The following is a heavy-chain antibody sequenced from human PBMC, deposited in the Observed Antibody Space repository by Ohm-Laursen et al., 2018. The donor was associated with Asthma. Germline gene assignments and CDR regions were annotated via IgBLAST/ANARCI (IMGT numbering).Heavy chain of an antibody. D-gene: IGHD1-14*01. CDR3: ARDLGITRMDV. CDR2: ISYDGSNK. CDR1: GFTFSSYG. Sequence: SLRLSCAASGFTFSSYGMHWVRQAPGKGLEWVAVISYDGSNKYYADFVKGRFTISRDNSKNTLYLQMNSLRADDTAIYYCARDLGITRMDVWGQGTTVTVSS. J-gene: IGHJ6*02. V-gene: IGHV3-30*03.